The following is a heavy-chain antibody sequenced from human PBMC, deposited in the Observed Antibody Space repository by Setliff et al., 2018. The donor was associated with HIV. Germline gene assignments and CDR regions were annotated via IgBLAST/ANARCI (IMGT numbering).Heavy chain of an antibody. CDR1: GGTFSSYG. D-gene: IGHD6-19*01. V-gene: IGHV1-69*13. CDR3: ARDPSIAVAGAAV. Sequence: SVKVSCKSSGGTFSSYGVTWVRQAPGQGLEWMGGVIPIFGTTNYAQKFQGRVTITADEWTSTAYMELSSLRSEDTAVYYCARDPSIAVAGAAVWGQGTTVTVSS. CDR2: VIPIFGTT. J-gene: IGHJ6*02.